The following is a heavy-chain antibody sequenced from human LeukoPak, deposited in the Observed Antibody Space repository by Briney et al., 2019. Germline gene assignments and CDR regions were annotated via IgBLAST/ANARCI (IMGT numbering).Heavy chain of an antibody. CDR1: GFTFSSYA. J-gene: IGHJ6*02. Sequence: GGSLRLSCAASGFTFSSYAMSWVRQAAGKGLEWVSYISSSGSTIYYADSVKGRFTISRDNAKNSLYLQMCSLRAEDTAVYYCARVGGGGYCSSTSCYARYGMDVWGQGTTVTVSS. V-gene: IGHV3-48*04. CDR3: ARVGGGGYCSSTSCYARYGMDV. CDR2: ISSSGSTI. D-gene: IGHD2-2*01.